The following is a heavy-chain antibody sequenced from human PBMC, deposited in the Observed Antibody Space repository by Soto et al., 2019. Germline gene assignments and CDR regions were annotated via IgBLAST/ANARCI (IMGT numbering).Heavy chain of an antibody. Sequence: ASVKVSCKASGYTFTSYGISWVRQAPGQGLEGMGWISAYNGNTNYAQKLQGRVTMTTDTSTSTAYMELRSLRPDDTAVYSCARVGSGWYFIVGYYFDYWGQGTLVTVSS. V-gene: IGHV1-18*01. D-gene: IGHD6-19*01. CDR3: ARVGSGWYFIVGYYFDY. CDR1: GYTFTSYG. J-gene: IGHJ4*02. CDR2: ISAYNGNT.